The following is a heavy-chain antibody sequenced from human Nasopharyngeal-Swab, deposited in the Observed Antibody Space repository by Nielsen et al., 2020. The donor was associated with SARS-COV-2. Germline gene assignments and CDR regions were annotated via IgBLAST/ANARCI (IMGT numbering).Heavy chain of an antibody. Sequence: GESLKISCAASRVTFTNAWMSWVRQAPGRGLEWVGRITSKADGETTDYAAPVTGRFTISRDDSKNTLYLQMNSLKTDGTAVYYCTTDSTVGGYRGDYWGQGTLVTVSS. D-gene: IGHD5-12*01. CDR3: TTDSTVGGYRGDY. V-gene: IGHV3-15*01. CDR2: ITSKADGETT. J-gene: IGHJ4*02. CDR1: RVTFTNAW.